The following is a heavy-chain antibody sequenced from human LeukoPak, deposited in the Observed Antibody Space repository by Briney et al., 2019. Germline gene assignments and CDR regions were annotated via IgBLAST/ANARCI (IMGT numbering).Heavy chain of an antibody. J-gene: IGHJ6*02. CDR1: GFTFDDYA. CDR2: ISWNSGSI. CDR3: ARDGSCSSTSCYSFGMDV. V-gene: IGHV3-9*01. D-gene: IGHD2-2*01. Sequence: GGSLRLSCAASGFTFDDYAMHWVRQAPGKGLEWVSGISWNSGSIGYADSVKGRFTISRDNAKNSLYLQMNSLRAEDTAVYYCARDGSCSSTSCYSFGMDVWGQGTTVTVSS.